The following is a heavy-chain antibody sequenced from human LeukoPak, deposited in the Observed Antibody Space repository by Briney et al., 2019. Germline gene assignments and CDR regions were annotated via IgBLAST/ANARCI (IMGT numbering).Heavy chain of an antibody. D-gene: IGHD6-13*01. V-gene: IGHV1-3*01. J-gene: IGHJ4*02. CDR3: ARATGIPTWVDFDY. CDR2: INAGNGNT. CDR1: GYTFASYA. Sequence: ASVKVSCKASGYTFASYAMHWVRQAPGQRLEWMGWINAGNGNTKYSQKFQGRVTITRDTSASTAYMELSSLRSEDTAVYYCARATGIPTWVDFDYWGQGTLVTVSS.